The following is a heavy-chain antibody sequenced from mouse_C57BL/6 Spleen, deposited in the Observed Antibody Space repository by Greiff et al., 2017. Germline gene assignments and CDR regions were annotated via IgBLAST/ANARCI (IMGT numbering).Heavy chain of an antibody. Sequence: QVQLQQPGTELVKPGASVKLSCTASGYTFTSYWMHWVKQRPGQGLEWIGNINPSNGGTNYNEKFKSKATLTVDKSSSTAYMRLSSLSSEDSAVYYCARWLLPYYAMDYWGQGTSVTVSS. J-gene: IGHJ4*01. CDR3: ARWLLPYYAMDY. V-gene: IGHV1-53*01. CDR1: GYTFTSYW. D-gene: IGHD2-3*01. CDR2: INPSNGGT.